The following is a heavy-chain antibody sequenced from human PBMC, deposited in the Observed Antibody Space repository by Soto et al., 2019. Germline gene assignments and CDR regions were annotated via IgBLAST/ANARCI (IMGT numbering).Heavy chain of an antibody. Sequence: GASVKVSCKASGGTFSSYSISWVRQAPGQGLEWMGRIIPSRGITSYAQKFQGRVTMTRDTSTSTAYMELSSLRSEDTAVYYCEVDYYDSSGPGVFDYWGQGTLVTVSS. CDR1: GGTFSSYS. D-gene: IGHD3-22*01. CDR2: IIPSRGIT. V-gene: IGHV1-46*01. CDR3: EVDYYDSSGPGVFDY. J-gene: IGHJ4*02.